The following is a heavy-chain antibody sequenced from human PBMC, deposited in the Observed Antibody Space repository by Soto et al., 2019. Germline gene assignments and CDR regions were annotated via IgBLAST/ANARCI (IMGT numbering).Heavy chain of an antibody. CDR3: ARSSSEDIVVVPAAIIKGYYGMDV. Sequence: SVKVSCKASGGTFSSYAISWVRQAPGQGREWMGGIIPIFGTANYAQKFQGRVTITADKSTSTAYMELSSLRAEDTAVYYCARSSSEDIVVVPAAIIKGYYGMDVWGQGTTVTVSS. CDR1: GGTFSSYA. V-gene: IGHV1-69*06. CDR2: IIPIFGTA. J-gene: IGHJ6*02. D-gene: IGHD2-2*02.